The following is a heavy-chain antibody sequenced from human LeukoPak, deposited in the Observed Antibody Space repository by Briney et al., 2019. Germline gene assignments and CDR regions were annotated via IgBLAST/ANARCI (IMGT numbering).Heavy chain of an antibody. Sequence: LETLSLTCAVYGGSFSGYYWSWIRQPPGKGLEWIREINHSGSTNYNPSLKSRVTISVDTSKNQFSLKLSSVTAADTAVYYCARGLLFDPWGQGTLVTVSS. J-gene: IGHJ5*02. D-gene: IGHD1-26*01. CDR1: GGSFSGYY. CDR3: ARGLLFDP. CDR2: INHSGST. V-gene: IGHV4-34*01.